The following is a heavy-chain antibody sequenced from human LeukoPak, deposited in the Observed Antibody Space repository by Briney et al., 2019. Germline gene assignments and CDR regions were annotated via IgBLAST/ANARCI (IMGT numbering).Heavy chain of an antibody. CDR3: ARAGQTMVRGVPYYYYYGMDV. D-gene: IGHD3-10*01. J-gene: IGHJ6*02. CDR2: IYYSGST. V-gene: IGHV4-59*01. Sequence: PSETLSLTCTVSGGSISSYYWSWIRQPPGKGLEWIGYIYYSGSTNYNPSLNSRVTISVDTSKNQFSLKLSSVTAADTAVYYCARAGQTMVRGVPYYYYYGMDVWGQGTTVTVSS. CDR1: GGSISSYY.